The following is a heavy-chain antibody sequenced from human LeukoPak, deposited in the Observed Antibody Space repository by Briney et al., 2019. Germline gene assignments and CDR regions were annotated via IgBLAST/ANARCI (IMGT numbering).Heavy chain of an antibody. Sequence: SETLSLTCAVYGGSFSGYYWSWIRQPPGKGLEWIGYIYYSGSTNYNPSLKSRVTISVDTSKNQFSLKLSSVTAADTAVYYCARGGYGGKRYFQHWGQGTLVTVSS. D-gene: IGHD4-23*01. V-gene: IGHV4-59*01. CDR3: ARGGYGGKRYFQH. J-gene: IGHJ1*01. CDR1: GGSFSGYY. CDR2: IYYSGST.